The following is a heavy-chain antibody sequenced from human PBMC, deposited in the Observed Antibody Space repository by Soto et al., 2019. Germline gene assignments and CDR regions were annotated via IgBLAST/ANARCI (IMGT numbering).Heavy chain of an antibody. D-gene: IGHD3-10*01. CDR3: ARDFHGYNPNYGMDV. CDR2: ISSSSSYI. CDR1: GFTFSSYS. V-gene: IGHV3-21*01. J-gene: IGHJ6*02. Sequence: GGSLRLSCAASGFTFSSYSMNWVRQAPGKGLEWVSSISSSSSYIYYADSVKGRFTISRDNAKNSLYLQMNSLRAEDTAVYYCARDFHGYNPNYGMDVWGQGTTVTVSS.